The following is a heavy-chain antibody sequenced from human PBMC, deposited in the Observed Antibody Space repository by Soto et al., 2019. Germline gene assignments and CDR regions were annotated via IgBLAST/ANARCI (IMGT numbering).Heavy chain of an antibody. J-gene: IGHJ4*02. Sequence: QVQLQESGPGLVKPSGTLSLTCAVSGDSMSNSNWWSWVRQPPGKGLEWIGEIHHSGSTDYNPSLKSRVTILLDKSKNQFSLKLSSVTAADTAVYYCARSVSGRLGLDYWGQGTLVTVSS. D-gene: IGHD2-15*01. CDR1: GDSMSNSNW. CDR3: ARSVSGRLGLDY. V-gene: IGHV4-4*02. CDR2: IHHSGST.